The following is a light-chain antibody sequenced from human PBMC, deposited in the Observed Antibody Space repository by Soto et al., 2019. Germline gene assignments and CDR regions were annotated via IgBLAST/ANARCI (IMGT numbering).Light chain of an antibody. CDR2: AGS. CDR1: QGISSA. CDR3: QQFNSYPIT. Sequence: AIQLTQSPSSLSASVGDRVTITCRASQGISSALAWYQQKPGKGPKLLIYAGSSLESGVPSRFSGSGSGTDFTLTISSLQPADFATYYCQQFNSYPITFGQGTRLEIK. V-gene: IGKV1-13*02. J-gene: IGKJ5*01.